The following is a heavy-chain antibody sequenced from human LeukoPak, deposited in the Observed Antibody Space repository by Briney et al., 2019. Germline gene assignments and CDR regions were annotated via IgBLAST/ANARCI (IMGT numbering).Heavy chain of an antibody. V-gene: IGHV1-2*02. CDR3: ARISFELRAPSFDP. CDR2: INPNSGGT. J-gene: IGHJ5*02. D-gene: IGHD1-26*01. Sequence: ASVKVSCKASGYTFTGYYMHWVRQAPRQGLEWMGWINPNSGGTNYAQKFQGRVTMTRDTSISTAYMELSRLRSEDTAVYYCARISFELRAPSFDPWGQGTLVTVSS. CDR1: GYTFTGYY.